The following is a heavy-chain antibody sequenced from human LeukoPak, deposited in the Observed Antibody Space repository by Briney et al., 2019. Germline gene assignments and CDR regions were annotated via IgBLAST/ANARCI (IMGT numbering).Heavy chain of an antibody. CDR2: ISAYNGNT. D-gene: IGHD3-3*01. J-gene: IGHJ6*03. CDR3: ARGSPPYDFWSGYYYYYYMDV. Sequence: GASVKVSCKASGYTFTSYGISWVRQAPGQGLEWMGWISAYNGNTNYAQKLQGRVTMTTDTSTSTAYMELRSLRSDDTAVYYCARGSPPYDFWSGYYYYYYMDVWGKGTTVTVSS. CDR1: GYTFTSYG. V-gene: IGHV1-18*01.